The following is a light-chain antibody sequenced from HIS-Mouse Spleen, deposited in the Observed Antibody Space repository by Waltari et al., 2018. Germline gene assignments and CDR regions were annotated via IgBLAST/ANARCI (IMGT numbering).Light chain of an antibody. CDR1: SPTLGHPQ. Sequence: QSVLTQPPSVSAAPGPKVTISCSGSSPTLGHPQVPWYQQLPGTAPKPLIYDNNKRPSGIPDRFSGSKSGTSATLGITGLQTGDEADYYCGTWDSSLSAWVFGGGTKLTVL. V-gene: IGLV1-51*01. CDR3: GTWDSSLSAWV. CDR2: DNN. J-gene: IGLJ3*02.